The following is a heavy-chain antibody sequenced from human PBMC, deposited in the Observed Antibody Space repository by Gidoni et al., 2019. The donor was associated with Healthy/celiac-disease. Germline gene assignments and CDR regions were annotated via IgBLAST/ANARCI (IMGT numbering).Heavy chain of an antibody. V-gene: IGHV1-18*04. Sequence: QVHLVQSGVAVKKPGASVKFSCRASGYTLTSYSTRWVRQAPGQGLEWMGWISTYSGNTNYAQKFQGRVTMTTDTSTSTAYMELRSLRGDDTAVYFCARRNYFDYWGQGTLVTVSS. CDR2: ISTYSGNT. J-gene: IGHJ4*02. CDR1: GYTLTSYS. CDR3: ARRNYFDY.